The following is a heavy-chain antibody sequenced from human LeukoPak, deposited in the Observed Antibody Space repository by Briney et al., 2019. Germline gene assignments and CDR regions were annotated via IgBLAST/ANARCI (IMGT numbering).Heavy chain of an antibody. CDR2: ISSSGSTI. V-gene: IGHV3-11*04. CDR3: ARVAPILYPVNSVVAAEYYFDY. CDR1: GFTFSDYY. J-gene: IGHJ4*02. Sequence: KPGGSLRLSCAASGFTFSDYYMSWIRQAPGKGLEWVSYISSSGSTIYYADSVKGRFTISGDNAENSLYLQMNSLRAEDTAVYYCARVAPILYPVNSVVAAEYYFDYWGQGTLVTVSS. D-gene: IGHD2-15*01.